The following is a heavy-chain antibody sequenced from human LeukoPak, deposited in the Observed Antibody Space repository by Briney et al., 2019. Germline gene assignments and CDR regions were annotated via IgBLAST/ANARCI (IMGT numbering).Heavy chain of an antibody. Sequence: GGSLRLSCAASGFNFSSYWMSWVRQAPGKGLEWVANIKQDGREKYYVDSVKGRFTISRDNSKNTLYLQMGSLRAEDMAVYYCARAGYYDYVWGSYRPVYYFDYWGQGTLVTVSS. D-gene: IGHD3-16*02. J-gene: IGHJ4*02. CDR3: ARAGYYDYVWGSYRPVYYFDY. CDR1: GFNFSSYW. V-gene: IGHV3-7*01. CDR2: IKQDGREK.